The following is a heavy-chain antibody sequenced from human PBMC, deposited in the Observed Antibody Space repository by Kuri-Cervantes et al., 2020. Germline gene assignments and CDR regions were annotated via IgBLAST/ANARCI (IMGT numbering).Heavy chain of an antibody. Sequence: GESLKISCAASGFTFSSYSMNWVRQAPGKGLEWVSSISSSSSYIYYADSVKGRFTISRDNAKNSLYLQMNSLRDEDTAVYYCGSMVRGTLLSYFDYWGQGTLVTVSS. J-gene: IGHJ4*02. CDR1: GFTFSSYS. V-gene: IGHV3-21*01. CDR3: GSMVRGTLLSYFDY. CDR2: ISSSSSYI. D-gene: IGHD3-10*01.